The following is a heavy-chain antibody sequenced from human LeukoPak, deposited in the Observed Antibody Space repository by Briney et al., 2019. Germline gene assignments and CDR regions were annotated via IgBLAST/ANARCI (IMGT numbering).Heavy chain of an antibody. Sequence: GGSLRLSYAASGFTFSSYWMSWVRQAPGKGLEWVANIKQDGSEKYYVDSVKGRFTISRDNAKNLLDLQMNSLRAEDTAVYYCAREDSSGYYNWFDPWGQGTLVTVSS. CDR3: AREDSSGYYNWFDP. CDR1: GFTFSSYW. CDR2: IKQDGSEK. J-gene: IGHJ5*02. V-gene: IGHV3-7*01. D-gene: IGHD3-22*01.